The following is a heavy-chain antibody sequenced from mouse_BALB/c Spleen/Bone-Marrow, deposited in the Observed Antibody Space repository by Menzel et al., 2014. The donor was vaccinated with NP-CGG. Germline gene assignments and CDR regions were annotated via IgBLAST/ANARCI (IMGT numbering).Heavy chain of an antibody. CDR3: ARQEYYVAMDY. CDR1: GFTFSDYY. Sequence: EVQLVEPGGGLVQPGGSLKLSCATSGFTFSDYYMFWVRQTPEKRLEWVAYISTGGGSTYYPDTVKGRFIISRDNAKNTLYLQMSRVKSEDTAMYYCARQEYYVAMDYWGQGTPVAVSS. CDR2: ISTGGGST. V-gene: IGHV5-12*02. J-gene: IGHJ4*01. D-gene: IGHD1-1*01.